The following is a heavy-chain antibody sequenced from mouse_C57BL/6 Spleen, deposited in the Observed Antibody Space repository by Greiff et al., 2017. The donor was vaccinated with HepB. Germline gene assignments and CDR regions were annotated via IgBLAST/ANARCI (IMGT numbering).Heavy chain of an antibody. D-gene: IGHD1-1*01. CDR2: IYPGSGST. Sequence: VQLQQPGAELVKPGASVKMSCKASGYTFTSYWITWVKQRPGQGLEWIGDIYPGSGSTNYNEKFKSKATLTVDTSSSTAYMQLSSLTSEDSAVYYCARPLYGSSPWYFDVWGTGTTVTVSS. CDR1: GYTFTSYW. J-gene: IGHJ1*03. CDR3: ARPLYGSSPWYFDV. V-gene: IGHV1-55*01.